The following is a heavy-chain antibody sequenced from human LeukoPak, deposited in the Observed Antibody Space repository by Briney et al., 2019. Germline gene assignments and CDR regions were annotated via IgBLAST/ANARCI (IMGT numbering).Heavy chain of an antibody. V-gene: IGHV3-7*03. CDR1: GFTFSNYW. CDR3: VRDKLTGASRLDY. CDR2: IKQDGSEI. Sequence: GRSLRLSCAASGFTFSNYWMSWVRQAPGKELEWVANIKQDGSEIYYVDSVKGRFTISRDNAKNSLYLQMNSLRAEDTAVYYCVRDKLTGASRLDYWGQGTLLTVSS. D-gene: IGHD7-27*01. J-gene: IGHJ4*02.